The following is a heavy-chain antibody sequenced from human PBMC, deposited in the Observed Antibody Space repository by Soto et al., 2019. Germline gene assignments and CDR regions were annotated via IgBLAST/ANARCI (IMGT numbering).Heavy chain of an antibody. D-gene: IGHD2-15*01. CDR1: GYTFTGQY. J-gene: IGHJ6*02. V-gene: IGHV1-46*01. CDR3: ARDHLRGTPYYYGMDV. Sequence: ASVKVSCKASGYTFTGQYMHWVRQAPGQGLEWMGGITPGGTPTTFAQKFQGRVTMTRDTSTRTVYMELISLRSEDTAVYYCARDHLRGTPYYYGMDVWGQGTTVTVSS. CDR2: ITPGGTPT.